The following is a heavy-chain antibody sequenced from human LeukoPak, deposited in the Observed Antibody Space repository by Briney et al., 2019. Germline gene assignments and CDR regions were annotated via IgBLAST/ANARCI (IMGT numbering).Heavy chain of an antibody. CDR3: AKRGPYDYVWGSYRSTNTYYFDY. J-gene: IGHJ4*02. D-gene: IGHD3-16*02. Sequence: GGSLRLSCAASGFTFSSYAMSWVRQAPGKGLEWVSAISGSGGSTYYADSVKGRFTISRDNSKNTLYLQMNSLGAEDTAVYYCAKRGPYDYVWGSYRSTNTYYFDYWGQGTLVTVSS. V-gene: IGHV3-23*01. CDR2: ISGSGGST. CDR1: GFTFSSYA.